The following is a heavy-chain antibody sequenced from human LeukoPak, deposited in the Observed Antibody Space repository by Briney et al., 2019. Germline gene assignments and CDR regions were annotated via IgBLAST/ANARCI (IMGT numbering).Heavy chain of an antibody. CDR3: ARDRGYGDSFDY. CDR1: GFIFRSYT. Sequence: PGGSLRLSCAASGFIFRSYTMHWVRQAPGKGLEWVAVISYDGSNKYYADSVKGRFTISRDNSKNTLYLQMNSLRAEDTAVYYCARDRGYGDSFDYWGQGTLVTVSS. CDR2: ISYDGSNK. V-gene: IGHV3-30-3*01. D-gene: IGHD4-17*01. J-gene: IGHJ4*02.